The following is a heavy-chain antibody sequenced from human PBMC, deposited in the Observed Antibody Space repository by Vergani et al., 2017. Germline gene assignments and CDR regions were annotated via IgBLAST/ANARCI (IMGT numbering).Heavy chain of an antibody. Sequence: QVQLVQSGAGVKKPGASVKVSCKASGYTFTSYAMHWVRQAPGQRLEWMGWINAGNGNTKYSQKFQGRVTITRDTSASTAYMELSSLRSEDTAVYYCARAPYYYGSGSYYSFDYWGQGTLVTVSS. D-gene: IGHD3-10*01. V-gene: IGHV1-3*01. CDR3: ARAPYYYGSGSYYSFDY. CDR2: INAGNGNT. CDR1: GYTFTSYA. J-gene: IGHJ4*02.